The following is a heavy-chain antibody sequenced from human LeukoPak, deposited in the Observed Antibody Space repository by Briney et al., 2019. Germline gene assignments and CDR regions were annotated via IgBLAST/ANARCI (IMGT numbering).Heavy chain of an antibody. Sequence: ASVKVSCKAAGYTFTGYYMHWVRQAPGQGLEWMGWIHPNSGGTNYAQKFQGRVTMTRDTSISTAYLELSRLRSDATAVYYCARDFISEYVSNFDYWGQGTLVTVSS. CDR1: GYTFTGYY. V-gene: IGHV1-2*02. J-gene: IGHJ4*02. CDR3: ARDFISEYVSNFDY. CDR2: IHPNSGGT. D-gene: IGHD3-16*01.